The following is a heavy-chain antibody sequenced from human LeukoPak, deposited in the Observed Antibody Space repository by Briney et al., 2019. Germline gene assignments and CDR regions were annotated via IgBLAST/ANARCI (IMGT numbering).Heavy chain of an antibody. CDR2: ISYDGSNK. D-gene: IGHD5-18*01. V-gene: IGHV3-30*04. Sequence: GRSLRLSCAASGFTFSSYAMHWVRQAPGKGLEWVAVISYDGSNKYYADSVKGRFTISRDNSKNTLYLQMNSLRAEDTAVYYCARIQLWVDYWGQGTLVTVSS. CDR1: GFTFSSYA. CDR3: ARIQLWVDY. J-gene: IGHJ4*02.